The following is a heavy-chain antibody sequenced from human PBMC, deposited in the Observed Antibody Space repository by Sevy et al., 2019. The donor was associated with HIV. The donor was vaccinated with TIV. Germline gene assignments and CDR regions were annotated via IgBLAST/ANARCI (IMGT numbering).Heavy chain of an antibody. CDR1: GGSISSGDYY. CDR2: IYYSGST. J-gene: IGHJ5*02. D-gene: IGHD3-10*01. CDR3: ARDQRTYYYGSGSYSDNWFYP. V-gene: IGHV4-30-4*01. Sequence: SETLSLTCTVSGGSISSGDYYWSWIRQPPGKGLEWIGYIYYSGSTYYNPSLKSRVTISVDTSKNQFSLKLSSVTAADTAVYYCARDQRTYYYGSGSYSDNWFYPWGQGTLVTVSS.